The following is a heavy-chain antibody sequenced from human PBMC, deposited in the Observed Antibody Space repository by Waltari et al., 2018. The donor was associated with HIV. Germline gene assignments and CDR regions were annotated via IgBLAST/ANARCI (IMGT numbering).Heavy chain of an antibody. CDR3: ARGYASTTLMIYYFDY. CDR2: LNPNSGTT. J-gene: IGHJ4*02. D-gene: IGHD2-8*01. Sequence: QVQLVQSGAEVKKPGASVKVSCKASGYTLTGSYMHWVRQAPGQGLQWMGWLNPNSGTTNYAQNFQGRVTMTTDTSINTAYMELSRLRSDDTAMYYCARGYASTTLMIYYFDYWGQGTLVTVSS. CDR1: GYTLTGSY. V-gene: IGHV1-2*02.